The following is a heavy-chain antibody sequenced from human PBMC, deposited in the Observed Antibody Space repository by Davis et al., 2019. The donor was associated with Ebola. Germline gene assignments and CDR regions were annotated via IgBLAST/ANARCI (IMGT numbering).Heavy chain of an antibody. CDR1: GFTFNSYA. V-gene: IGHV3-23*01. J-gene: IGHJ4*02. CDR2: ISGSGGST. Sequence: GESLKISCAASGFTFNSYAMTWVRQAPGKGLEWVSAISGSGGSTYYADSAKGRFTISRDNSKNTLYLQMNSLRAEDTAVYYCARDLAYDFWSGYTGDYWGQGTLVTVSS. D-gene: IGHD3-3*01. CDR3: ARDLAYDFWSGYTGDY.